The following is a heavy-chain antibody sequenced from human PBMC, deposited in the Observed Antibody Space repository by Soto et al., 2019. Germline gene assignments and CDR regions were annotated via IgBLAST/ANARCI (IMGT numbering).Heavy chain of an antibody. CDR3: ARGYYDSSGPFDY. Sequence: AASVKVSCKASGYTLTSHGISWVRQAPGQGLEWMGWISTYNGNTKYAQKFQERVTMTADTSTNTAHMELRSLRSDDTAMYYCARGYYDSSGPFDYWGQGTLVTVSS. V-gene: IGHV1-18*01. CDR1: GYTLTSHG. CDR2: ISTYNGNT. J-gene: IGHJ4*02. D-gene: IGHD3-22*01.